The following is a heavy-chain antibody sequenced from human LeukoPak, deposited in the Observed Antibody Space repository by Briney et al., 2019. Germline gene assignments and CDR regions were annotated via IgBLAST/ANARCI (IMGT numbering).Heavy chain of an antibody. V-gene: IGHV4-59*11. J-gene: IGHJ6*03. CDR2: INYSGNT. D-gene: IGHD3-22*01. CDR3: ARDYYDSSGPYYYYYMDV. Sequence: SETLSLTCTVSGASITRRYWSWIRQPPGKGLEWIGYINYSGNTNYNPSLKSRVTISVDTSKNQFSLKLSSVTAADTAVYYCARDYYDSSGPYYYYYMDVWGKGTTVTVSS. CDR1: GASITRRY.